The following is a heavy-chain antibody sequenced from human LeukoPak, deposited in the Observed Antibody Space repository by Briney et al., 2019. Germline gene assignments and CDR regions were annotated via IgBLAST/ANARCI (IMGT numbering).Heavy chain of an antibody. CDR3: ARDPPLGSCSTISCPHLDY. CDR2: ISSSSSFI. CDR1: GFTFSRYS. V-gene: IGHV3-21*01. J-gene: IGHJ4*02. D-gene: IGHD2-2*01. Sequence: GGSLRLSCAASGFTFSRYSMNWVRQAPGKGLEWVSSISSSSSFIYYADSVKGRFTISRDNAKNSLYLQVNSLRAEDTAVYYCARDPPLGSCSTISCPHLDYWGQGTLVTVSS.